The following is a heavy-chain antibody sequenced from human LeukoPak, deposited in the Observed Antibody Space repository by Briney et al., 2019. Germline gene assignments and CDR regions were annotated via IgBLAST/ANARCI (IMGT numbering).Heavy chain of an antibody. CDR3: ARGPGIAAAGYFDY. D-gene: IGHD6-13*01. V-gene: IGHV3-64*01. CDR2: ITNNGGRT. CDR1: GFMFSSYG. Sequence: GGSLRLSCAASGFMFSSYGMHWVRQAPGKGLEYVSAITNNGGRTYYANPVKGRFTISKDNSKNTLYLQMGSLRVEDMAVYYCARGPGIAAAGYFDYWGQGTLVTVSS. J-gene: IGHJ4*02.